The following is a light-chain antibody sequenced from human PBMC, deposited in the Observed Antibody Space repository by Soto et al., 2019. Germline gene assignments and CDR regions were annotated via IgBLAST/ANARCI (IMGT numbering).Light chain of an antibody. Sequence: EIVLTQSPGTLSLSPGERATLSCRASQSVSSSYLAWYRQKPGQAPRLLIYGASSRATGIPDRFSGSGSGTDFTLTISRLAPEDVAVYYCQQYGSSPWTFGQGTKVEIK. CDR3: QQYGSSPWT. J-gene: IGKJ1*01. CDR1: QSVSSSY. V-gene: IGKV3-20*01. CDR2: GAS.